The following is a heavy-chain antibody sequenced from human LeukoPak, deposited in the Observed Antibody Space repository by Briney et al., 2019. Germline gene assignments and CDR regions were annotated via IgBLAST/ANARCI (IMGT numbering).Heavy chain of an antibody. CDR2: ISSSGSTI. CDR3: ARAVQRLRRNFGDY. CDR1: GFTFSSYE. D-gene: IGHD1-1*01. Sequence: GGSLRLSCAASGFTFSSYEMNWVRQAPGKGLEWVSYISSSGSTIYYADSVKGRFTISRDNAKNSLYLQMNSLRAEDTAVYYCARAVQRLRRNFGDYWGQGTLVTVSS. V-gene: IGHV3-48*03. J-gene: IGHJ4*02.